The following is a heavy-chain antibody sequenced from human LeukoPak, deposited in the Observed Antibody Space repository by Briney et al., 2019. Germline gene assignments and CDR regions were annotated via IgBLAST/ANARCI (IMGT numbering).Heavy chain of an antibody. CDR3: ARQKAGNCFDP. CDR2: IYTSGSN. CDR1: GGSISSDY. V-gene: IGHV4-4*09. J-gene: IGHJ5*02. Sequence: PSETLSLTCTASGGSISSDYWSWIRRPPGKGLEWIGYIYTSGSNHYNPSLKSRVTISGDTSKNQFSLKLSSVTAADTSVYYCARQKAGNCFDPWGQGTPVTVSS. D-gene: IGHD6-19*01.